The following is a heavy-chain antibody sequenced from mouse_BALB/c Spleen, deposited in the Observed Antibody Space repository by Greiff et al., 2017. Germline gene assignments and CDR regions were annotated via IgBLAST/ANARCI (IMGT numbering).Heavy chain of an antibody. D-gene: IGHD2-4*01. Sequence: QVQLQQSGAELVKPGASVKLSCKASGYTFTSYWMHWVKQRPGQGLEWIGEINPSNGRTNYNEKFKSKATLTVDKSSSTAYMQLSSLTSEDSAVYYCAREGDYDGLAWFAYWGQGTLVTVSA. CDR2: INPSNGRT. CDR1: GYTFTSYW. V-gene: IGHV1S81*02. CDR3: AREGDYDGLAWFAY. J-gene: IGHJ3*01.